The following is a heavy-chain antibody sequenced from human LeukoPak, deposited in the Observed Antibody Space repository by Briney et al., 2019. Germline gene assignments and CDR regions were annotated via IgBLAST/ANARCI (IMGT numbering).Heavy chain of an antibody. CDR3: ARGRPSSSWYYNWFDP. V-gene: IGHV4-34*01. CDR1: GGSFSGYY. D-gene: IGHD6-13*01. Sequence: SETLSLTCPVYGGSFSGYYWSWIRQPPGKGLEWIGEINHSGSTNYNPSLKSRVTISVDTSKNQFSLKLSSVTAADTAVYYCARGRPSSSWYYNWFDPWGQGTLVTVSS. J-gene: IGHJ5*02. CDR2: INHSGST.